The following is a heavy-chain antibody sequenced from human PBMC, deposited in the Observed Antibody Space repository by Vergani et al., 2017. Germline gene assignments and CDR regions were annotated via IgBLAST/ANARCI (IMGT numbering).Heavy chain of an antibody. CDR1: GFTFSSYA. J-gene: IGHJ6*02. V-gene: IGHV3-23*01. CDR3: ARDCSGGSCYTSIYYGMDV. D-gene: IGHD2-15*01. Sequence: EVQLLESGGGLVQPGGSLRLSCAASGFTFSSYAMSWVRQAPGKGLEWVSAISGSGGSTYYADSVKGRFTISRDNSKNTLYLQMNSLRAEDTAVYYCARDCSGGSCYTSIYYGMDVWGQGTTVTVSS. CDR2: ISGSGGST.